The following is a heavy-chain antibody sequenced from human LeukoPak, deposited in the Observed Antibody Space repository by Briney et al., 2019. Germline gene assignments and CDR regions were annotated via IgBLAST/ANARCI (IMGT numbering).Heavy chain of an antibody. Sequence: SETLSLTCTVSGGSISSYYWSWIRQPPGKGLEWIGYIYYSGSTNYNPSLKSRVTISVDTSKNQFSLKLSSVTAADTAVYYCARAVGYCSGGSCFSVWFDPWGQGTLVTVSS. J-gene: IGHJ5*02. CDR1: GGSISSYY. CDR3: ARAVGYCSGGSCFSVWFDP. V-gene: IGHV4-59*01. CDR2: IYYSGST. D-gene: IGHD2-15*01.